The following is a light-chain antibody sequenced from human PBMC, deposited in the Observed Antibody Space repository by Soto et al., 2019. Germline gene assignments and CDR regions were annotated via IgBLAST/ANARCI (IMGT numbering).Light chain of an antibody. Sequence: EIVLTQSPGTLSLSPGEGATLSCRASQSVSTNNLAWYQQKPGQAPRLLIYGASSRATGIPDRFSGSGSGTDFTLTITPLEPDDFVVYYCQQFASYPLTFGGGTKVDIK. J-gene: IGKJ4*01. CDR2: GAS. V-gene: IGKV3-20*01. CDR3: QQFASYPLT. CDR1: QSVSTNN.